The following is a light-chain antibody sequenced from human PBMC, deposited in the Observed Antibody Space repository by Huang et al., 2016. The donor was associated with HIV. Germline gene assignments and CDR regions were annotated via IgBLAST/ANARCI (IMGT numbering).Light chain of an antibody. CDR2: GAS. J-gene: IGKJ3*01. CDR3: QQYNNWPPAT. V-gene: IGKV3-15*01. Sequence: EIVMTQSPATLSVSPGERATLSCRASQSVSSNLAWYQQKPGQAPRLLIYGASTRATGIPARFSGSGSGTEFTLTISSRQSEDFAVYYCQQYNNWPPATFGPGTKVDIK. CDR1: QSVSSN.